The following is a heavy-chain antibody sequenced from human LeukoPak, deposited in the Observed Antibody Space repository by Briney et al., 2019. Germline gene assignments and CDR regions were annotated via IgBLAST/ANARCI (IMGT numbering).Heavy chain of an antibody. CDR1: RFIFSSYN. Sequence: PGGSLRLSCAASRFIFSSYNMNWVRQAPGKGLEWLSYISDSSSYTYYADSVKGRFTISRDNAKNSLYLQMNSLRAEDTAVYYCARDPTETQIYYFDYWGQGTLVTVSS. CDR2: ISDSSSYT. J-gene: IGHJ4*02. D-gene: IGHD3-3*01. CDR3: ARDPTETQIYYFDY. V-gene: IGHV3-21*06.